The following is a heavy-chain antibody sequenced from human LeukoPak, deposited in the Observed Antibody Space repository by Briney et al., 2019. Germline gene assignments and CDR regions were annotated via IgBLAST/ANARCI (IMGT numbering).Heavy chain of an antibody. V-gene: IGHV3-30-3*01. J-gene: IGHJ4*02. CDR1: GFTFSSYA. Sequence: GGSLRLSCAASGFTFSSYAMHWVRQAPGKGLEWVAVISYDGTNKYYADSVKGRFTISRDNSKNTLYLQMNSLRAEDTAVYYCARDRTRDGYNQGRVFDYWGQGTLVTVSS. CDR3: ARDRTRDGYNQGRVFDY. CDR2: ISYDGTNK. D-gene: IGHD5-24*01.